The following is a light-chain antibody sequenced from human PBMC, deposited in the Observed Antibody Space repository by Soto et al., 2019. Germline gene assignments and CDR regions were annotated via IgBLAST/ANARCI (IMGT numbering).Light chain of an antibody. CDR1: SYNVGKNL. V-gene: IGLV1-47*01. CDR3: KSYAGSNTYV. CDR2: KNN. Sequence: QSVLTQPPSASGTPGQRVTISCSGGSYNVGKNLVYWYQQRPGTAPKLIIFKNNQRPSGVPDRFSGSNSGSSASLAISGLRSEDEADYFCKSYAGSNTYVFGSGTKLTVL. J-gene: IGLJ1*01.